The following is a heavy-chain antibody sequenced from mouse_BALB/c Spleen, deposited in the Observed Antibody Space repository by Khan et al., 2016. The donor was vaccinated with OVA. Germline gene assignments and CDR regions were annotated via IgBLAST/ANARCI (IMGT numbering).Heavy chain of an antibody. CDR1: GFTFSSYG. Sequence: EVELVESGGDLVKPGGSLNLSCEASGFTFSSYGMSWLRQTPDKRLEWVATISNGGSYTYFPDSMKGQLTISRDNAKNTLYLQMSSLKSEDTAMYYCARHRFTTPTAWFAYWGQGTLVTVFA. J-gene: IGHJ3*01. D-gene: IGHD1-2*01. CDR3: ARHRFTTPTAWFAY. V-gene: IGHV5-6*01. CDR2: ISNGGSYT.